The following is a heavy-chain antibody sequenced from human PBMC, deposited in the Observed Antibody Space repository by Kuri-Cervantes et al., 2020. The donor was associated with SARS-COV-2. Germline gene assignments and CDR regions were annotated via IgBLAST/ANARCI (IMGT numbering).Heavy chain of an antibody. CDR3: ATKPPGVNDAFDI. J-gene: IGHJ3*02. Sequence: GGSLRLSCTASGFIFSDYYMTWIRQAPGKGLEWVSNIGPSGTTKYYADSVKGRFTISRDNSKNTLYLQMNSLRAEDTAVYYCATKPPGVNDAFDIWGQGTMVTVSS. CDR1: GFIFSDYY. V-gene: IGHV3-11*04. CDR2: IGPSGTTK. D-gene: IGHD1-14*01.